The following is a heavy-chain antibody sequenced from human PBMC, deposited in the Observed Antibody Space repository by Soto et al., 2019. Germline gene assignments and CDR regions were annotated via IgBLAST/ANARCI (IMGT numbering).Heavy chain of an antibody. J-gene: IGHJ4*02. D-gene: IGHD3-10*01. CDR2: IYYSGST. CDR3: ARVGGFGATTIDY. V-gene: IGHV4-30-4*01. CDR1: GGSISSGDYY. Sequence: QVQLQESGPGLVKPSQTLSLTCTVSGGSISSGDYYWSWIRQPPGKGLEWIGYIYYSGSTYYNPSLKSRVTCSVDRSKNLFSLKLSSVTAADTAVYYCARVGGFGATTIDYWGQGTLVTVSS.